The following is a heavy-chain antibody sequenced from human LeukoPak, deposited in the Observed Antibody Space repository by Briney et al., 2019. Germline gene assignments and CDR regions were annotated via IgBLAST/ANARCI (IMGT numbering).Heavy chain of an antibody. CDR2: IKQDGSEK. J-gene: IGHJ4*02. Sequence: GGSLRLSCAASGFTFSSYWMTWVRQAPGKGLEWVANIKQDGSEKYYVDSVKGRFTIFRDNAKNSLYLQMNSLRGEDTAVYYCARDHRSLFDYWGQGTLVTVSS. CDR3: ARDHRSLFDY. CDR1: GFTFSSYW. V-gene: IGHV3-7*03.